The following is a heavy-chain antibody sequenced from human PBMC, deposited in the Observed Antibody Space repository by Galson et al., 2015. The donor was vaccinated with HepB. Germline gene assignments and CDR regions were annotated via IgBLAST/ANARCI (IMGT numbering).Heavy chain of an antibody. V-gene: IGHV5-51*03. D-gene: IGHD3-3*01. CDR1: GYSFANNW. Sequence: QSGAEVKKPGESLKISCEGSGYSFANNWIGWVRQMPGKGLEWMGIIYPSDSDTRYRPSFQGQVTISADKSISTAYLQWSSLKASDTAIYYCARRAYGFWSDYYNKKSNFDAFDIWGQGTMVTVSS. CDR3: ARRAYGFWSDYYNKKSNFDAFDI. J-gene: IGHJ3*02. CDR2: IYPSDSDT.